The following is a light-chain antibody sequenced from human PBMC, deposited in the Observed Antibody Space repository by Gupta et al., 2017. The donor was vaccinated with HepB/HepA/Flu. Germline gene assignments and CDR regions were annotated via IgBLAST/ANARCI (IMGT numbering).Light chain of an antibody. Sequence: EIVMTQSPATLSASPGERATLSCRASQSVTTNLAWYQQRPGQAPRLLMYAVSTRATGIPARFSGSGSGTEFTLTISSLQSEDFAVYYCQQYNNWGTFGQGTKVDIK. V-gene: IGKV3-15*01. J-gene: IGKJ1*01. CDR3: QQYNNWGT. CDR2: AVS. CDR1: QSVTTN.